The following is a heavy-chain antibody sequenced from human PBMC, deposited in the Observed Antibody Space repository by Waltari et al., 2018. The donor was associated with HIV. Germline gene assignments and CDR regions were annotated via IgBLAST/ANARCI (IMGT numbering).Heavy chain of an antibody. Sequence: VQLEESGGGVVKPGRSRRLSCAASRFRVGDYGIHWVRQAPGKGLQWVAVIWYDGSKKEYSDSVKGRFTISKDNSKNTLFLQMNSLRVDDTAVYFCARVPFASSWSADSFDVWGPGTRITVSS. D-gene: IGHD6-13*01. V-gene: IGHV3-33*01. CDR3: ARVPFASSWSADSFDV. CDR1: RFRVGDYG. J-gene: IGHJ3*01. CDR2: IWYDGSKK.